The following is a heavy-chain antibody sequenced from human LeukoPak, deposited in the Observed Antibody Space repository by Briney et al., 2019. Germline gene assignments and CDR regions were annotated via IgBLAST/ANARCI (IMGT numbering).Heavy chain of an antibody. V-gene: IGHV4-59*01. CDR2: IYYSGST. Sequence: PSETLSLTCNVSGGSISSDYWTWIRQPPGKGLEWIGNIYYSGSTNYNPSLKSRVTISVDTSKNQFSLKLNSVTAADTAVYYCARRRDYYDSRGYYAFDIWGHGTMVTVSS. CDR3: ARRRDYYDSRGYYAFDI. J-gene: IGHJ3*02. D-gene: IGHD3-22*01. CDR1: GGSISSDY.